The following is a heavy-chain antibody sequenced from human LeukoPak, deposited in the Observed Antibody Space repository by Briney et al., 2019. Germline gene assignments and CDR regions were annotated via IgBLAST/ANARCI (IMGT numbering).Heavy chain of an antibody. J-gene: IGHJ4*02. CDR1: GGSFSGYY. CDR3: ARDGEDDYGDYDVGLVFDY. V-gene: IGHV4-34*01. CDR2: INHSGST. D-gene: IGHD4-17*01. Sequence: PSETLSLTCAVYGGSFSGYYWSWIRQPPGKGLEWIGEINHSGSTNYNPSLKSRVTISVDTSKNQFSLKLSSVTAADTAVYYCARDGEDDYGDYDVGLVFDYWGQGTLVTVSS.